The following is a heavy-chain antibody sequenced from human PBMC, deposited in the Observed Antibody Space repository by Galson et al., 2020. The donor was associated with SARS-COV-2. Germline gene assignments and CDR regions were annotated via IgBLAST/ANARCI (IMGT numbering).Heavy chain of an antibody. V-gene: IGHV3-33*01. D-gene: IGHD1-26*01. CDR3: ARGGIMGGTIRGVFDI. Sequence: GESLKISCEASGFTFSSYGMHWVRQAPGKGLEGVAGIWHDASNKYYVDSVNGRFTISRDNSKNTLFLQMNSLRAEDTAVYYCARGGIMGGTIRGVFDIWGQGTGVTVAS. CDR2: IWHDASNK. CDR1: GFTFSSYG. J-gene: IGHJ3*02.